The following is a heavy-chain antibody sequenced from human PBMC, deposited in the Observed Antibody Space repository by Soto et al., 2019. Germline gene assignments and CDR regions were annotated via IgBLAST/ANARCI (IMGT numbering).Heavy chain of an antibody. CDR2: IYNSGST. Sequence: QVQLQESGPGLVKPSETLSLTCTVSGVSISSSYWSWIRQPPGKGLEWIGYIYNSGSTNYNPSLKSRVTISVXXXXXXXXXXXXXXXXXXXXXYYCARDRAFCSGRSCYSPPDYYYYMDVWGKGTTVTVS. D-gene: IGHD2-15*01. J-gene: IGHJ6*03. V-gene: IGHV4-59*01. CDR1: GVSISSSY. CDR3: ARDRAFCSGRSCYSPPDYYYYMDV.